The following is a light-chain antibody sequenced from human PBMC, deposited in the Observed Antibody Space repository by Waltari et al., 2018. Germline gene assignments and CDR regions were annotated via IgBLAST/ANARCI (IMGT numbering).Light chain of an antibody. CDR1: QAISNY. J-gene: IGKJ2*01. Sequence: DIQMPQSAPSLFASVGDRVTITCQASQAISNYLNWYQQKPGKAPKLLNYDASNLETGLPPNFNVRRSVTHFPFSNSRRQPEHIATYDCQQYDNLPPAFGQGTQLESK. CDR3: QQYDNLPPA. V-gene: IGKV1-33*01. CDR2: DAS.